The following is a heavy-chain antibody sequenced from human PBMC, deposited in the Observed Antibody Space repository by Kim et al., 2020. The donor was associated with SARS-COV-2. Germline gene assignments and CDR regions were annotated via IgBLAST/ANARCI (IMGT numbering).Heavy chain of an antibody. J-gene: IGHJ6*04. D-gene: IGHD3-22*01. CDR1: GGSLSGSS. V-gene: IGHV4-34*01. CDR2: IYDRGNT. CDR3: ARSPLYYDGSGAFWGMDV. Sequence: SETLSLTCAGHGGSLSGSSWNWIRQLPGKGLEWIGEIYDRGNTNYNPYPKSRLTISIDKSKNHFSLNLSPVTAADTAAYYCARSPLYYDGSGAFWGMDVWARGTTVTLS.